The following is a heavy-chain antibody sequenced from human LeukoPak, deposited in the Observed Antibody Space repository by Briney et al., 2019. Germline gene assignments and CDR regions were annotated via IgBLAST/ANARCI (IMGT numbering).Heavy chain of an antibody. J-gene: IGHJ4*02. V-gene: IGHV3-48*03. D-gene: IGHD2-2*01. CDR1: GFIFSTFE. Sequence: PGGSLRLSCAASGFIFSTFEMNWVRQAPGKGPEWLSYINSGGTTVYYADSVKGRFTISRDNAKNSLYLQMNSLRDEDTAVYYCARTLSAASPFDYWGQGTLVTVSS. CDR2: INSGGTTV. CDR3: ARTLSAASPFDY.